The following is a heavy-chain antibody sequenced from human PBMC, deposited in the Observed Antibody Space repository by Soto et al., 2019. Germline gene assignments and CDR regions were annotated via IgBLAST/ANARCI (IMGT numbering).Heavy chain of an antibody. CDR1: GVTVRISG. J-gene: IGHJ6*02. D-gene: IGHD1-26*01. CDR3: ARDKRSGYYYYGMDV. Sequence: CSAALGVTVRISGRDWVCQTPGKGLEWVAVIWYDGSNKYYADSVKGRFTISRDNSKNTLYLQMNSLRAEDTAVYYCARDKRSGYYYYGMDVWGQGTTLTVSS. CDR2: IWYDGSNK. V-gene: IGHV3-33*01.